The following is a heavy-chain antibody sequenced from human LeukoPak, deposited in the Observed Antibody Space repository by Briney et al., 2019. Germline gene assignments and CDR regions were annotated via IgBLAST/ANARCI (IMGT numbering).Heavy chain of an antibody. CDR2: ISGSGGST. J-gene: IGHJ5*02. D-gene: IGHD1-1*01. V-gene: IGHV3-23*01. CDR3: AKDQRMVERLGWFDP. CDR1: GFTFSSYA. Sequence: SLRLSYAASGFTFSSYAMSWVRQAPGKGLEWVSAISGSGGSTYYADSVKGRFTISRDNSKNTLYLQMNSLRAEDTAVYYCAKDQRMVERLGWFDPWGQGTLVTVSS.